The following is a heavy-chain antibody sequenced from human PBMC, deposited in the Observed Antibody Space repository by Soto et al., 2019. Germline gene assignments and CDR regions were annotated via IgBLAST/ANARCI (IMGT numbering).Heavy chain of an antibody. J-gene: IGHJ6*02. Sequence: SVKVSCKASGGTFSSYAISWVRQAPGQGLEWMGGIIPIFGTANYAQKFQGRVTITADESTSTAYMELSSLRSEDTAVYYCARASGYGYYSLVFYYYYGMYVWGQGTTVTVSS. V-gene: IGHV1-69*13. CDR1: GGTFSSYA. CDR3: ARASGYGYYSLVFYYYYGMYV. CDR2: IIPIFGTA. D-gene: IGHD4-17*01.